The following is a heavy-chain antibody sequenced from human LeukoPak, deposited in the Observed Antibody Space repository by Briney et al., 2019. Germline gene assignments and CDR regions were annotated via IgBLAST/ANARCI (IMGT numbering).Heavy chain of an antibody. CDR1: GYSFTSYW. J-gene: IGHJ5*02. Sequence: GESLKISCKGSGYSFTSYWIGWVRQMPGKGLEWMGITYPGDSDTRYSPSFQGQVTISADKSISTAYLQWSSLKASDTAMYYCARQGAAAGDWFDPWGQGTLVTVSS. CDR2: TYPGDSDT. CDR3: ARQGAAAGDWFDP. V-gene: IGHV5-51*01. D-gene: IGHD6-13*01.